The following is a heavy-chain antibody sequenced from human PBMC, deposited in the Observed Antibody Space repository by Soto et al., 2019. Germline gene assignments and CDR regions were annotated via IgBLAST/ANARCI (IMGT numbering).Heavy chain of an antibody. J-gene: IGHJ3*02. CDR1: GFIFSDYY. D-gene: IGHD3-22*01. CDR3: ARDQERRGDSRGYYVPDAFDI. CDR2: ISSDAITM. V-gene: IGHV3-11*01. Sequence: PGGPLRLSCAASGFIFSDYYMNWIRQAPGKGLEWVSYISSDAITMYNADSVKGRFTISRDNAKNSLYLQMNSLRVEDTAVYYCARDQERRGDSRGYYVPDAFDIWGQGTMVTVSS.